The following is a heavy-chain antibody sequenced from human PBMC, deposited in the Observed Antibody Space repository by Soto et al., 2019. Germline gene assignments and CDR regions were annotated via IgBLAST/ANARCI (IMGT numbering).Heavy chain of an antibody. CDR1: GCTFISYW. J-gene: IGHJ6*02. V-gene: IGHV3-74*01. CDR3: ARDLQGYDILTGYYSGGMDV. Sequence: GGSLRLSCAASGCTFISYWMHWVRQAPGKGLVWVSRINSDGSSTSYADSVKGRFTISRDNAKNTLYLQMNSLRAEDTAVYYCARDLQGYDILTGYYSGGMDVWGQGTTVTVSS. CDR2: INSDGSST. D-gene: IGHD3-9*01.